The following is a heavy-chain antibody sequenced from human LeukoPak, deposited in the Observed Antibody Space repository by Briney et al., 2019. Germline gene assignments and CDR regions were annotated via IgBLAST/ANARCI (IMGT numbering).Heavy chain of an antibody. CDR1: GFTFSSYW. CDR2: INSDGSST. J-gene: IGHJ4*02. Sequence: GGSLRLSCAASGFTFSSYWMHWVRHAPGKGLVWVSRINSDGSSTSYADSVKGRFTISRDNSKNTLYLQMNSLRAEDTAVYYCAKDRGIAAAGTYYFDYWGQGTLVTVSS. CDR3: AKDRGIAAAGTYYFDY. D-gene: IGHD6-13*01. V-gene: IGHV3-74*01.